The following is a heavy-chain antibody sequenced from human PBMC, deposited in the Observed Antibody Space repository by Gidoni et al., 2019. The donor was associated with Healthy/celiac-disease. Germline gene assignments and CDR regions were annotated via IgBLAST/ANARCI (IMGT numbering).Heavy chain of an antibody. V-gene: IGHV3-30-3*01. J-gene: IGHJ3*02. CDR1: GFTFSSSS. CDR3: ARGRMITFGGVIVTFTDAFDI. CDR2: ISYDGSNK. Sequence: QVQLVESGGGVVQPGRSLRLSCAASGFTFSSSSMHWVRQAPGKGLEWVAVISYDGSNKYYADSVKGRFTISRDNSKNTLYLQMNSLRAEDTAVYYCARGRMITFGGVIVTFTDAFDIWGQGTMVTVSS. D-gene: IGHD3-16*02.